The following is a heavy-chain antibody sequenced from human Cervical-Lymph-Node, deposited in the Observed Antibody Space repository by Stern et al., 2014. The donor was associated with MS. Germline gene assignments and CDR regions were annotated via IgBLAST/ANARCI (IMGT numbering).Heavy chain of an antibody. CDR2: INQAGSEK. Sequence: EVQLVESGGGEVQPGGSLRLSCVASDLAFSRYWMNWVRQAPGTGLQWVANINQAGSEKYYVDSVKGRFTISRDDAKKSLYLQMNNLRSEDTAVYYCANGGTTWNWGQGTLVTVSS. D-gene: IGHD1-1*01. J-gene: IGHJ4*02. CDR1: DLAFSRYW. V-gene: IGHV3-7*03. CDR3: ANGGTTWN.